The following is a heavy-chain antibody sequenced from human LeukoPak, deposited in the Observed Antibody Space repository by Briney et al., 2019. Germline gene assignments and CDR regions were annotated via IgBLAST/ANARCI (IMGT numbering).Heavy chain of an antibody. D-gene: IGHD2-2*01. CDR3: ARGYCSSTSCYSLDY. Sequence: GASVKVSCKASGYTFTSYGISWVRQAPGQGLEWMGWISAYNGNTNYAQKLQGRVTMTTDTSTSTAYMELRSLRSDDTAVYYCARGYCSSTSCYSLDYWGQGTLVTVSS. V-gene: IGHV1-18*01. CDR2: ISAYNGNT. CDR1: GYTFTSYG. J-gene: IGHJ4*02.